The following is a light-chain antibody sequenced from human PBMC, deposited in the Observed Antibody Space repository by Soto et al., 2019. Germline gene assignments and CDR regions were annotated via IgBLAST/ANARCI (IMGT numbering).Light chain of an antibody. V-gene: IGKV1-9*01. CDR2: AAS. Sequence: DIQLTQSPSFVSASVGERVTITCQASQDISRYLAWYQQKPGEAPKLLISAASTLHSGVPSRFSGSGSGTEFTLTVSYLLPEDFATYYCQQLYSYSSFGQGTRLESK. J-gene: IGKJ5*01. CDR3: QQLYSYSS. CDR1: QDISRY.